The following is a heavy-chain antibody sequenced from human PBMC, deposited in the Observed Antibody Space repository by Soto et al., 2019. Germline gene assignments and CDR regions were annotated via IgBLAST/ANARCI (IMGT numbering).Heavy chain of an antibody. Sequence: SETLSLTCTVSGGPISSSSYYWGWIRQPPGKGLEWIGSTYYSGSTYYNPSLKSRVTISVDTSKNQFSLKLSSVTAADTAVYYCARRTGGYSSGWYQAFDYWGQGTLVTVSS. V-gene: IGHV4-39*01. CDR3: ARRTGGYSSGWYQAFDY. D-gene: IGHD6-19*01. J-gene: IGHJ4*02. CDR2: TYYSGST. CDR1: GGPISSSSYY.